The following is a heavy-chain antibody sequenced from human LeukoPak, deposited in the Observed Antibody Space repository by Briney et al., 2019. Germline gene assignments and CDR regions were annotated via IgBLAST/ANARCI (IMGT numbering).Heavy chain of an antibody. J-gene: IGHJ6*02. D-gene: IGHD6-19*01. CDR1: GFTFSSYA. Sequence: GGSLRLSCATSGFTFSSYAMTWVRQAPGKGLEWVSGISASGGTTSYANSVKGRFTISRDNSKNTLYLQMNSLRADDTAVYYCAKAAGNYYYYYGMDVWAQGTTVTVS. CDR2: ISASGGTT. CDR3: AKAAGNYYYYYGMDV. V-gene: IGHV3-23*01.